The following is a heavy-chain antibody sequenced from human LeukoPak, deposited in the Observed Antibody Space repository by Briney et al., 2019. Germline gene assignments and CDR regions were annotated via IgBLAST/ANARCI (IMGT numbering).Heavy chain of an antibody. J-gene: IGHJ4*02. Sequence: GRSLRLSCAASGFTFDDYAMHWVRQAPGKGREWVSGISWNSGRIVYADSVKGRFTISRDNSKNSLYLQMNSVRPEYTAFYYCTKACGSGSYTSPFDYWGQGTLVTVSS. CDR3: TKACGSGSYTSPFDY. V-gene: IGHV3-9*01. CDR2: ISWNSGRI. CDR1: GFTFDDYA. D-gene: IGHD3-10*01.